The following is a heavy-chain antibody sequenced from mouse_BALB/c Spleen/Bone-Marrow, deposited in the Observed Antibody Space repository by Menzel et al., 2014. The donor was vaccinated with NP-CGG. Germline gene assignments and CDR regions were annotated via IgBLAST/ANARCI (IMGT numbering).Heavy chain of an antibody. CDR2: ISNGSSTI. CDR1: GFTFSSFG. CDR3: ARKGAMITHYYAMDY. D-gene: IGHD2-4*01. Sequence: EVMLVESGGGLVQPGGSRKLSCAASGFTFSSFGMHWVRQAPEKGLEWVAYISNGSSTIYYADTVKGRFTISRDNPKNTLFLQMTSLRSEDTAMYYSARKGAMITHYYAMDYWGQGTSVTVSS. V-gene: IGHV5-17*02. J-gene: IGHJ4*01.